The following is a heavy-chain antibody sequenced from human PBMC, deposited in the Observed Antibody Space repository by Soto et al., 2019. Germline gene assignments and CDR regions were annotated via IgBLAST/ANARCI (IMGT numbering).Heavy chain of an antibody. CDR2: ISACNGNT. CDR3: ARIRGYYDSSGSTDY. D-gene: IGHD3-22*01. Sequence: ASVKVSCKASGYTFTSYGISWVRQAPGQGLEWMGWISACNGNTNYAQKLQGRVTMTTDTSTSTAYMELRSLRSDDTAVYYCARIRGYYDSSGSTDYWGQGTLVTVSS. J-gene: IGHJ4*02. V-gene: IGHV1-18*01. CDR1: GYTFTSYG.